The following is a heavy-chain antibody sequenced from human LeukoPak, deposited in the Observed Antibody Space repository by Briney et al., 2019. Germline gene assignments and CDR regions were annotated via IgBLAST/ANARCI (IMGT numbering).Heavy chain of an antibody. CDR2: ISSSGRTI. J-gene: IGHJ3*02. Sequence: GGSLRLSCAASGFTFSTYEMNWVRQAPGKGLEWVSYISSSGRTIYYADSVKGRFTISRDNAKNSLYLQMNSLRAEDTAVYYCARNTHEDAFDIWGQGTMVTVSS. V-gene: IGHV3-48*03. CDR1: GFTFSTYE. CDR3: ARNTHEDAFDI.